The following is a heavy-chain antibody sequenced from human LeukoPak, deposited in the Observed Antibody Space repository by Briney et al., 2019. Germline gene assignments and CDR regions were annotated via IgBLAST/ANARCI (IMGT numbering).Heavy chain of an antibody. D-gene: IGHD1-26*01. J-gene: IGHJ4*02. CDR2: ISGSGGST. V-gene: IGHV3-23*01. CDR3: ARTVGAYLYYFDY. Sequence: GGSLRLSCAASGFTFSSYAMSWVRQAPGKGLEWVSAISGSGGSTYYADSVKGRFTISRDNSKNTLYLQMNSLRAEDTAVYYCARTVGAYLYYFDYWGQGTLDTVSS. CDR1: GFTFSSYA.